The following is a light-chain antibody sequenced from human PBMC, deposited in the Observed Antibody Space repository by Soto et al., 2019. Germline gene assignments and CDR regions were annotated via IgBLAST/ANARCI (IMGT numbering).Light chain of an antibody. CDR2: DAS. CDR1: QSISNW. CDR3: QQYSSYST. V-gene: IGKV1-5*01. Sequence: DIQMTQSPSSLSASVVERVTITCRASQSISNWLAWYQQKPGKAPKLLIYDASTLESGVPSRFSGGGFGTDFTLTISSLQPDDFATYYCQQYSSYSTFGQGTKVDIK. J-gene: IGKJ1*01.